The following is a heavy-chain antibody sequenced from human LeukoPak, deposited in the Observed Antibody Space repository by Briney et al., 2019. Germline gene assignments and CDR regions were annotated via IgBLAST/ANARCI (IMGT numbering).Heavy chain of an antibody. CDR3: ARDDVTGTTDYYYYYYMDV. Sequence: GGSLRLSCAASGFTFSSYSMNWVRQAPGKGLEWVSYISSSSSTIYYADSVKGRFTISRDNAKNSLYLQMNSLRAEDTAVYYCARDDVTGTTDYYYYYYMDVWGKGTTVTVSS. J-gene: IGHJ6*03. CDR1: GFTFSSYS. CDR2: ISSSSSTI. D-gene: IGHD1-7*01. V-gene: IGHV3-48*01.